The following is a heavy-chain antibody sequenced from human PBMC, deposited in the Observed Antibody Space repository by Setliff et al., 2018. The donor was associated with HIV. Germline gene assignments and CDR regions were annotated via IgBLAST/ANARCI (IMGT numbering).Heavy chain of an antibody. V-gene: IGHV3-15*01. D-gene: IGHD3-22*01. Sequence: GGSLRLSCTASGFTFSGYWMSWVRQAPGKGLEWVGRIKRKTDGGAADYAAPVKGRFTISRDGSKNTLYLQMNSLKTEDTAVYYCVRSKPEIRYYYDTSGYKCFYYYMDVWGKGTTVTVSS. CDR2: IKRKTDGGAA. CDR3: VRSKPEIRYYYDTSGYKCFYYYMDV. CDR1: GFTFSGYW. J-gene: IGHJ6*03.